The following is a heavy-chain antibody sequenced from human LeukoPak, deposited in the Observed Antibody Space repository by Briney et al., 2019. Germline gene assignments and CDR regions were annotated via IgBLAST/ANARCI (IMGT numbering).Heavy chain of an antibody. CDR1: GFTFNSYA. CDR3: AKGVVDSYDSSGYYPSDL. Sequence: GGSLRLSCAGFGFTFNSYAMTWVRQAPGKGLKWVSGISGSGGTTYYADSVKGRFTISRDNFNNTLYLQMNSMRVEDTALYFCAKGVVDSYDSSGYYPSDLWGQGTLVTVSS. J-gene: IGHJ5*02. D-gene: IGHD3-22*01. CDR2: ISGSGGTT. V-gene: IGHV3-23*01.